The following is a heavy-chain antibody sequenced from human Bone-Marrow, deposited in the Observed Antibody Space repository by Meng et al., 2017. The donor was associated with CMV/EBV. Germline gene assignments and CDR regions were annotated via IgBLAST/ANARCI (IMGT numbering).Heavy chain of an antibody. J-gene: IGHJ5*02. V-gene: IGHV4-39*07. CDR1: GGSICSSSYY. CDR2: IYYSGST. D-gene: IGHD6-13*01. Sequence: GSLRLSCTVSGGSICSSSYYWGWIRQPPGKGLEWIGSIYYSGSTYYNPSLKSRVTISVDTSKNQFSLKLSSVTAADTAVYYCARSGAAGVRNWFDPWGQGTLVTVSS. CDR3: ARSGAAGVRNWFDP.